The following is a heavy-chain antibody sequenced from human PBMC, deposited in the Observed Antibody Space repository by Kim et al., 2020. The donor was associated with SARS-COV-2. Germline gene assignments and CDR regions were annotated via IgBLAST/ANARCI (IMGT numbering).Heavy chain of an antibody. J-gene: IGHJ4*02. CDR2: ISGDGGST. D-gene: IGHD6-13*01. CDR3: AKGEWGIAAAGTLFDY. Sequence: GGSLRLSCAASGFTFDDYAMHWVRQAPGKGLEWVSLISGDGGSTYYADSVKGRFTISRDNSKNSLYLQMNSLRTEDTALYYCAKGEWGIAAAGTLFDYWGQGTLVTVSS. V-gene: IGHV3-43*02. CDR1: GFTFDDYA.